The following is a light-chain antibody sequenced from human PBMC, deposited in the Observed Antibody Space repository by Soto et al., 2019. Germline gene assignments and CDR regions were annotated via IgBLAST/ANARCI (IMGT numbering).Light chain of an antibody. V-gene: IGKV3-15*01. CDR1: QSVSSN. J-gene: IGKJ1*01. CDR2: GAS. Sequence: EIVMTQSPVTLSVSPGERATLSCRASQSVSSNLAWYQQKPGQAPRLLIYGASTRAAGVPARFSGSGSGTDFTLTISSLQSEDFVVYFCQQYNDWPPWTFGQGTKLEIK. CDR3: QQYNDWPPWT.